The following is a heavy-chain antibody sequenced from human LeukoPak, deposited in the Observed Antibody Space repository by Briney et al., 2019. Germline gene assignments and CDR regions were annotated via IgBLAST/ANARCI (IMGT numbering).Heavy chain of an antibody. Sequence: GGSLRLSCAASGFTFSSYGMHWVRQAPGKGLEWVAFIRYDGSNKYYADSVKGRFTISRDNSKNTLYLQMNSLRAEDTAVYYCAKGYDFWSGYPDYWGQGTLVTVSS. CDR3: AKGYDFWSGYPDY. CDR1: GFTFSSYG. D-gene: IGHD3-3*01. CDR2: IRYDGSNK. V-gene: IGHV3-30*02. J-gene: IGHJ4*02.